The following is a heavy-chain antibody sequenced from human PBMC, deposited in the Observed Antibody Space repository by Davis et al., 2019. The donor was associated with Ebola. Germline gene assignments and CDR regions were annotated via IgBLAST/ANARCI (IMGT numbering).Heavy chain of an antibody. J-gene: IGHJ4*02. CDR3: ARTRLLSVCVDY. CDR2: MYYSGST. CDR1: GGSISSHY. Sequence: GSLRLSCTVSGGSISSHYWSWIRQSPGKGLEWIGYMYYSGSTNYNPSLKSRVTISAESSKNQFSLKLSSVTAADTAVYYCARTRLLSVCVDYWGQGTLVTVSS. D-gene: IGHD3-22*01. V-gene: IGHV4-59*08.